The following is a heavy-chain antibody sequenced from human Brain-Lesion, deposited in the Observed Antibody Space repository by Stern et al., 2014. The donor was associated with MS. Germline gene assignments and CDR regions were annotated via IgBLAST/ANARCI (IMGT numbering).Heavy chain of an antibody. J-gene: IGHJ4*02. CDR1: GGSISSGSDY. CDR2: IHTSGSA. D-gene: IGHD5-18*01. V-gene: IGHV4-61*02. Sequence: QVQLVESGPGLVKPSQTLSLTCTVSGGSISSGSDYWGWIRQPVGKGLEWIGRIHTSGSAFYTTSLKSRVTISTDTSMNQFSLELNSATAADTAIYYCASGYRIFDYWGQGILVTVSS. CDR3: ASGYRIFDY.